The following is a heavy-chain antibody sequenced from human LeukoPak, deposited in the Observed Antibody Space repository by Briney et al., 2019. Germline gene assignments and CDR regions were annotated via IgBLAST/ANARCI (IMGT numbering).Heavy chain of an antibody. J-gene: IGHJ4*02. CDR3: AKDLNGGQSRGVDY. CDR1: GFTVTSNY. V-gene: IGHV3-53*01. Sequence: GGSLRLSCAASGFTVTSNYMSWVRQAPGKGLEWVSVIYSGGTTYYADSVKGRFTISRDKPNNTLYLQMNSLTAEDTAVYYCAKDLNGGQSRGVDYWGQGTLVTVSS. CDR2: IYSGGTT. D-gene: IGHD2-15*01.